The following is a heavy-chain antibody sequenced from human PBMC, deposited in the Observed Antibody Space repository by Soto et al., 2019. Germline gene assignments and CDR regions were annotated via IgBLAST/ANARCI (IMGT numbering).Heavy chain of an antibody. V-gene: IGHV1-18*01. Sequence: QVPLVQSGAEVKKPGASVKVSCKASGYTFTSYGISWVRQAPGQGLEWMGWISAYNGNTNYAQKLQGRVTMTTDTSTSTAYMELRSLRSDDTAVYYCARDIVVVVAAPLNFDYWGQGTLVTVSS. D-gene: IGHD2-15*01. CDR2: ISAYNGNT. CDR1: GYTFTSYG. J-gene: IGHJ4*02. CDR3: ARDIVVVVAAPLNFDY.